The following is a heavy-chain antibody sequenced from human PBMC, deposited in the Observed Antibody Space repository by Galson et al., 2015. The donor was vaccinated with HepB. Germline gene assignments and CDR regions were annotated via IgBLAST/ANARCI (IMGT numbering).Heavy chain of an antibody. CDR2: ISSSSYI. Sequence: SLRLSCAASGFTFSSYSMNWVRQAPGKGLEWVSSISSSSYIYYADSVKGRFTISRDNAKNSLYLQMNSLRAEDTAVYYCARINIVVVPAATHDAFDIWGQGTMVTVSS. V-gene: IGHV3-21*01. CDR1: GFTFSSYS. D-gene: IGHD2-2*01. J-gene: IGHJ3*02. CDR3: ARINIVVVPAATHDAFDI.